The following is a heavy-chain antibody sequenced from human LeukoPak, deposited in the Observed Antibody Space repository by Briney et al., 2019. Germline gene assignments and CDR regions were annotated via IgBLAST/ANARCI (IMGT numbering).Heavy chain of an antibody. CDR1: GYTFTGYY. CDR3: ARSRYYYGSGSYSRPGDWYFDL. V-gene: IGHV1-69*13. J-gene: IGHJ2*01. Sequence: GASVKVSCKASGYTFTGYYMHWVRQAPGQGLEGMGGIIPIFGTANYAQKFQGRVTITADESTSTAYMELSSLRSEDAAVYYCARSRYYYGSGSYSRPGDWYFDLWGRGTLVTVSS. CDR2: IIPIFGTA. D-gene: IGHD3-10*01.